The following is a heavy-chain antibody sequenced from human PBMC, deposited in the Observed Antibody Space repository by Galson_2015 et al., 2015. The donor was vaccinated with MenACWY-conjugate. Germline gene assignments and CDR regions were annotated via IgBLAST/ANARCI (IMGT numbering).Heavy chain of an antibody. J-gene: IGHJ4*02. CDR2: ISGSGGTI. D-gene: IGHD6-13*01. V-gene: IGHV3-23*01. Sequence: SLRLSCAASGFTFSGYAMTWVRQAPGKGLEWVSVISGSGGTIYYAESVKGRFTISRDNSKNTLFLVMNSLRAEDTAVYYCAKKFGSSSWFRGFDSWGQGTLVTVSS. CDR3: AKKFGSSSWFRGFDS. CDR1: GFTFSGYA.